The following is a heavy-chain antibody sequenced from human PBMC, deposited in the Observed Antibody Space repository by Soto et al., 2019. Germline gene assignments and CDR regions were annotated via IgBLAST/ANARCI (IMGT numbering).Heavy chain of an antibody. CDR1: GGTFSSYA. CDR2: IIPIFGTA. Sequence: QVQLVQSGAEVKKPGSSVKVSCKAPGGTFSSYAISWVRQAPGQGLEWMGGIIPIFGTANYAQKFQGRVTSTADDYTSTGYMELSSLRSEHTAVYYCARSQGGSTSLDIYYYSYYGMDVWGQGTTVTVSS. D-gene: IGHD2-2*01. J-gene: IGHJ6*02. V-gene: IGHV1-69*01. CDR3: ARSQGGSTSLDIYYYSYYGMDV.